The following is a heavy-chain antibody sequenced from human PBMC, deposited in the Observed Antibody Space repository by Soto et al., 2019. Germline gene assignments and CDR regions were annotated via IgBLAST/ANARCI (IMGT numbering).Heavy chain of an antibody. Sequence: VASLKVYCKSSGSTFTSYGFSCVRHSPGQGLEWMGWINGYTGNTHYAQKFQGRVTMTTDTSTSTAYMELWTLISDDTAVYYCARSWVTGKGGMDVWGQGTTVTVSS. CDR3: ARSWVTGKGGMDV. V-gene: IGHV1-18*01. D-gene: IGHD3-16*01. J-gene: IGHJ6*02. CDR2: INGYTGNT. CDR1: GSTFTSYG.